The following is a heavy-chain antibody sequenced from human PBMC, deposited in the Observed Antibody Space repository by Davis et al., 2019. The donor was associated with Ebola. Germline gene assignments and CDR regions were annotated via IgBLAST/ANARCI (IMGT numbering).Heavy chain of an antibody. V-gene: IGHV1-18*04. J-gene: IGHJ3*02. CDR2: ISAYNGNT. CDR3: ARTSIVGTTTTASDI. D-gene: IGHD1-26*01. Sequence: ASVKVSCKASGYTSTGYYMHWVRQAPGQGLEWMGWISAYNGNTNYAQKVQGRVTMTTDTSTGTAYLDLRSLRSDDTAVYFCARTSIVGTTTTASDIWGQGTLVTVSS. CDR1: GYTSTGYY.